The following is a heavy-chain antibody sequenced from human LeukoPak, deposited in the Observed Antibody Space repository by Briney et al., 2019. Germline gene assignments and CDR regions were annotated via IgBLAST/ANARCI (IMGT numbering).Heavy chain of an antibody. CDR1: GFTFSSYA. D-gene: IGHD3-22*01. CDR2: ISGSGGST. V-gene: IGHV3-23*01. CDR3: AKGRTYDSSGYYEFGY. J-gene: IGHJ4*02. Sequence: GGSLRLSCAASGFTFSSYAMHWVRQAPGKGLEWVSAISGSGGSTYYADSVKGRFTISRDNSKNTLYLQMNSLRAEDTAVYYCAKGRTYDSSGYYEFGYWGQGTLVTVSS.